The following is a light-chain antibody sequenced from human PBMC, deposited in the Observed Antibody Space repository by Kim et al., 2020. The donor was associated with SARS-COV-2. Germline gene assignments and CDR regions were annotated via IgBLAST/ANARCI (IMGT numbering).Light chain of an antibody. V-gene: IGLV10-54*01. CDR1: SNNVGNEG. J-gene: IGLJ3*02. Sequence: QAGLTQPPSVSKGLRQTATLTCTGNSNNVGNEGAAWLQQHQGHPPKLLSYRNNNRPSGISERLSASRSENTASLTITGLQPEDEADYYCSAWDSSLSAWVFGGGTQLTDL. CDR2: RNN. CDR3: SAWDSSLSAWV.